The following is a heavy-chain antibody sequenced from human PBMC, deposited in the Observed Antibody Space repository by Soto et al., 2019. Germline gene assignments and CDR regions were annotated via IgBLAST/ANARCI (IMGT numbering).Heavy chain of an antibody. CDR3: AKWGCSGGDRGAFYFDP. J-gene: IGHJ4*02. V-gene: IGHV3-23*01. CDR1: GFMFSDFA. Sequence: GGSLRLSCAASGFMFSDFAMTWVRQVPGKGLEWVSSISFSGNSPYYADAVKGRFGISRDNSKHPLYLQMPGLRAANPAFYYPAKWGCSGGDRGAFYFDPWGQGAPVTISS. CDR2: ISFSGNSP. D-gene: IGHD2-21*01.